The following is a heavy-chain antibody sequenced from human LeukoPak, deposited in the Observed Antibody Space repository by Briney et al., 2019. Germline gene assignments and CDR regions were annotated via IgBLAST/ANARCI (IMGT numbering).Heavy chain of an antibody. Sequence: GASVKVSCKASGYTFTDFYMHWVRQAPGQGLEWMGWINPNSGGTNYAQKFQGRVTMTRDTSISTAYMELSRLRSDDTAVYYCARLSWIQLEWGMDVWGQGTTVAVSS. J-gene: IGHJ6*02. D-gene: IGHD5-18*01. V-gene: IGHV1-2*02. CDR1: GYTFTDFY. CDR2: INPNSGGT. CDR3: ARLSWIQLEWGMDV.